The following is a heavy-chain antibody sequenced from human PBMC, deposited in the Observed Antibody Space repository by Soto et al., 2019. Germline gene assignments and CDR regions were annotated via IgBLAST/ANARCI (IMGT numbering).Heavy chain of an antibody. V-gene: IGHV1-69*13. CDR3: ARGPILPGATSWLDP. D-gene: IGHD2-2*01. J-gene: IGHJ5*02. Sequence: ASVKVSCKASGGIFSSFSITWVRPVPGHGLEWMGGIIPMTGTPNYAEKFQGRLTLTADASTRTAYLVLSSLKSEDTAVYYCARGPILPGATSWLDPWGQGTVVTVSS. CDR2: IIPMTGTP. CDR1: GGIFSSFS.